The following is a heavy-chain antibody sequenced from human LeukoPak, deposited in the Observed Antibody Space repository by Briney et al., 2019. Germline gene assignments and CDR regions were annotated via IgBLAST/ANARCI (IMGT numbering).Heavy chain of an antibody. CDR2: ISSTGTYI. Sequence: PGGSLRLSCAASGFILGRYTMNWVRQAPGKGLEWVSSISSTGTYIYYADSVKGRFTISRDNAKNSLYLQMNSLRAEDTAVYYCAKDERPSHAHFDWLTDNWFDPWGQGTLVTVSS. CDR1: GFILGRYT. J-gene: IGHJ5*02. D-gene: IGHD3-9*01. CDR3: AKDERPSHAHFDWLTDNWFDP. V-gene: IGHV3-21*04.